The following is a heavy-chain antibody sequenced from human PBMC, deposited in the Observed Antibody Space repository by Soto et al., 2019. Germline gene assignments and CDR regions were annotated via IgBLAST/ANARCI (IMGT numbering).Heavy chain of an antibody. D-gene: IGHD2-15*01. CDR1: GFTFSSYA. J-gene: IGHJ1*01. Sequence: GGSLRLSCAASGFTFSSYAISWVRQAPGKGLEWVSAISGSGGSTYYADSVKGRFTISRDNSKNTLYLQMNSLRAEDTAVYYCAKDPDVVVVAATNWGQGTLVTVSS. V-gene: IGHV3-23*01. CDR2: ISGSGGST. CDR3: AKDPDVVVVAATN.